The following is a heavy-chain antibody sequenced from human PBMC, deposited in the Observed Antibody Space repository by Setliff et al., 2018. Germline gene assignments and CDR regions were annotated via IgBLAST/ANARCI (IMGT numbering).Heavy chain of an antibody. D-gene: IGHD2-21*01. CDR3: ARGGGSYRAGNSRPTYWFDP. Sequence: ASVKASCKTSGYPFIEHYVNWVRQAPGQGLEWMGWIRPNGGGTHYAQKFQGRVTMTRDTADSTVYMDLSSLTSDDTAIYYCARGGGSYRAGNSRPTYWFDPWGQGTLVTVSS. CDR1: GYPFIEHY. V-gene: IGHV1-2*02. J-gene: IGHJ5*02. CDR2: IRPNGGGT.